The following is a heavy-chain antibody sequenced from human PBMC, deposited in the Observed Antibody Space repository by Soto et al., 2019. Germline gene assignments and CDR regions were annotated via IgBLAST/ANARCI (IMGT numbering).Heavy chain of an antibody. V-gene: IGHV3-23*01. D-gene: IGHD3-22*01. CDR1: GFTFSSYA. Sequence: HPGGSLRLSCAASGFTFSSYAVSWVRHAPGKGPEWISSISGSGSTIYYADSVKGRFTISRDNSKNTLYLQMSSLRAEDTAVYYCAKVFYYYDSSGYYYFDYWGQGTLVTVSS. CDR3: AKVFYYYDSSGYYYFDY. J-gene: IGHJ4*02. CDR2: ISGSGSTI.